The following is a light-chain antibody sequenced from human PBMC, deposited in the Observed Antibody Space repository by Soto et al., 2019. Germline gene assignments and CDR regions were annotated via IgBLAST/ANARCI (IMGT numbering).Light chain of an antibody. Sequence: QSLLTQPASVSGSPGQSITISCTGTSSDVGGYNYVSWYQQHPWHATHLLIHEVSNRATADSNRFSGYKSCNTASLTISELQAEDEADYYCSSDTSSSTPPYIIGTGTKGTVL. J-gene: IGLJ1*01. V-gene: IGLV2-14*01. CDR2: EVS. CDR3: SSDTSSSTPPYI. CDR1: SSDVGGYNY.